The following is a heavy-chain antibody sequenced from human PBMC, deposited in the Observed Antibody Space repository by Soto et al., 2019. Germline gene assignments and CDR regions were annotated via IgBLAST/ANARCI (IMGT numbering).Heavy chain of an antibody. Sequence: GASVKVSCKASGYTFTDSAIHWVRQAPGQSLELLGWIAPGNGNTKYSQKFRGRVTITRDTSATTAYMELSSLRSEDTAVYYCAKGSRMWTPDYWGQGTLVTVSS. CDR2: IAPGNGNT. V-gene: IGHV1-3*01. J-gene: IGHJ4*02. CDR3: AKGSRMWTPDY. D-gene: IGHD2-21*01. CDR1: GYTFTDSA.